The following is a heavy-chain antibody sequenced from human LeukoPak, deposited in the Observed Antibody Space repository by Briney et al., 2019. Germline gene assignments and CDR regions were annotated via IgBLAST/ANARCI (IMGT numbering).Heavy chain of an antibody. CDR1: GLTFSTFA. Sequence: GGSLRLSCEASGLTFSTFAMRWVRQAPGKGPEWVSFISASDAATYYSDSVKGRFTVSRDNSKNTLYLQMNDVRTEDTALYYCTKDRDGSGFLVGDWFDPWGQGTLVTVSS. CDR3: TKDRDGSGFLVGDWFDP. D-gene: IGHD3-22*01. J-gene: IGHJ5*02. V-gene: IGHV3-23*01. CDR2: ISASDAAT.